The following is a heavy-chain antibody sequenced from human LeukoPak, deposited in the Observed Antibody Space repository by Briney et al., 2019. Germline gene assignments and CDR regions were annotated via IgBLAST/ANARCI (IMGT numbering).Heavy chain of an antibody. D-gene: IGHD3-10*01. Sequence: ASVKVSCKASGYTFTGYYMHWVRQAPGQGLEWMGWINPNSGGTNYPQEFQGRVTMTRDTSISTAYMELSRLRSDDTAVYYCARGPGITMVRGVIGWFDPWGQGTLVTVSS. CDR3: ARGPGITMVRGVIGWFDP. J-gene: IGHJ5*02. CDR2: INPNSGGT. CDR1: GYTFTGYY. V-gene: IGHV1-2*02.